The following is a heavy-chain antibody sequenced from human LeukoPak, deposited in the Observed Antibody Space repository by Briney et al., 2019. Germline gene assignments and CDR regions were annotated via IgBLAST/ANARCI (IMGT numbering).Heavy chain of an antibody. CDR2: INHSGST. V-gene: IGHV4-34*01. J-gene: IGHJ4*02. CDR1: GGSFSGYY. Sequence: PSETLSLTCAVYGGSFSGYYWSWIRQPPGKGLEWIGEINHSGSTKYNPSLKSRVTMSVDTSKNQFSLKVSSVTAADTAVYFCARRLHYDILTDYFPPDYWGQGTLVTVSS. D-gene: IGHD3-9*01. CDR3: ARRLHYDILTDYFPPDY.